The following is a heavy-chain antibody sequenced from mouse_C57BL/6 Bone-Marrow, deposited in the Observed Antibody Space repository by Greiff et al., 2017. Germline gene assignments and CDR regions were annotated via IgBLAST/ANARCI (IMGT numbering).Heavy chain of an antibody. CDR3: ARDASYSNFFFDY. J-gene: IGHJ2*01. CDR1: GFTFSSYA. V-gene: IGHV5-4*01. D-gene: IGHD2-5*01. CDR2: ISDGGSYT. Sequence: EVKLMESGGGLVKPGGSLKLSCAASGFTFSSYAMSWVRQTPEKRLEWVATISDGGSYTYYPDNVKGRFTISRYNAKNNLYLQMRHLKSKDTAMYYCARDASYSNFFFDYWGQGTTLTVSS.